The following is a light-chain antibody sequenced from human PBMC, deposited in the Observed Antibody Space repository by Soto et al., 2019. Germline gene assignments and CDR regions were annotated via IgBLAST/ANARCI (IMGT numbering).Light chain of an antibody. CDR1: QNLGTLY. CDR2: SAS. J-gene: IGKJ1*01. CDR3: QQYAGSPRA. V-gene: IGKV3-20*01. Sequence: EIVLTQSPGTLSLSPGDRGALSCRASQNLGTLYLAWFQQKSGQAPRLLIYSASRRATGIPDRFTGSGSGTDFTLTINRVEPEDFAVYFCQQYAGSPRAFGQGTKV.